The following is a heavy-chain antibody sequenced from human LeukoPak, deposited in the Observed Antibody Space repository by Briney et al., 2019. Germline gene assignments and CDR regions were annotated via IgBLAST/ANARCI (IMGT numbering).Heavy chain of an antibody. V-gene: IGHV3-9*01. CDR2: INWNGGGT. CDR3: AKHMRATNTYSFFGLDV. CDR1: GFTFKDYG. J-gene: IGHJ6*02. Sequence: GRSLRLSCAATGFTFKDYGMHWVRQPPGKGLEWVSSINWNGGGTDYADSVKGRFTISRHNAKTSLYLQLSSLTPEDTALYYCAKHMRATNTYSFFGLDVWGQGTTVTVSS. D-gene: IGHD1-26*01.